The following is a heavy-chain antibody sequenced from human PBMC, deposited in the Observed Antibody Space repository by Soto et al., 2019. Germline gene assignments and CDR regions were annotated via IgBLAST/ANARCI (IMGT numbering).Heavy chain of an antibody. J-gene: IGHJ6*02. V-gene: IGHV3-7*03. Sequence: EVQLEESGGGLVQPGGSLRLSCTASGFMFSNYWMTWVRQSPGKGLEWVANINKDGSDKYYVDSVKGRFTISRDNAKNSVYLQMNSLRVEDTAVYKCVRWSYGMDVWGQGTTVTVS. CDR1: GFMFSNYW. CDR2: INKDGSDK. D-gene: IGHD3-3*01. CDR3: VRWSYGMDV.